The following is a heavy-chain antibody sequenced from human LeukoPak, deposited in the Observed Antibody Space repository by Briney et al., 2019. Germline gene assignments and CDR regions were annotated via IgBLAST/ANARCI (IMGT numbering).Heavy chain of an antibody. Sequence: ASVKVSCTDSGYSLTSYAMKWVRPAPGQGLEWMGWINTNTGNPTYAQAFTGLFVFSLAPSISTAYLQISSLKAEDTAVYYCARERPFDYWGQGTLVTVSS. D-gene: IGHD6-25*01. CDR3: ARERPFDY. V-gene: IGHV7-4-1*02. CDR2: INTNTGNP. J-gene: IGHJ4*02. CDR1: GYSLTSYA.